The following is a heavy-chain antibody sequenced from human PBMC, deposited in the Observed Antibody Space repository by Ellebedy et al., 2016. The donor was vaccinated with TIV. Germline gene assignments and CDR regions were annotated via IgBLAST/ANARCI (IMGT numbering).Heavy chain of an antibody. J-gene: IGHJ4*02. CDR3: ASLRVRNNYLDH. Sequence: GESLKISCAASGFTFTYYWMSWVRQAPGKGLEWVANIKQDGSEQNYVDSVKGRFTISRDNAKNSLYLQMTSLRAEDTAVYYCASLRVRNNYLDHWGQGTLVTVSS. CDR1: GFTFTYYW. V-gene: IGHV3-7*01. D-gene: IGHD2/OR15-2a*01. CDR2: IKQDGSEQ.